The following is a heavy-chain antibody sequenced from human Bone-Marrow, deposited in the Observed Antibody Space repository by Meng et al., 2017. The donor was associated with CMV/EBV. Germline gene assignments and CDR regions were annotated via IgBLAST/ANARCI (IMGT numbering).Heavy chain of an antibody. CDR1: GFTFDDYT. CDR2: ISWNSAIR. J-gene: IGHJ6*02. CDR3: ARVQKSALITGMGV. V-gene: IGHV3-9*01. D-gene: IGHD3-3*01. Sequence: GGSLRPSCSASGFTFDDYTMYWVRQTPGKGLEWVSAISWNSAIRDYAGSVKGRFIISRDNAKKTLYLQMNTLRIEDTALYYCARVQKSALITGMGVWGQGTTVTVSS.